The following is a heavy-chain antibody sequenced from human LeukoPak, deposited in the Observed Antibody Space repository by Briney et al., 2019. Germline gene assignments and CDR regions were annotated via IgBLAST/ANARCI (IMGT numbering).Heavy chain of an antibody. CDR3: AREDYGGNSAYAFDI. CDR1: GFTFSSYW. J-gene: IGHJ3*02. D-gene: IGHD4-23*01. V-gene: IGHV3-74*01. Sequence: GGSLRLSCAASGFTFSSYWMPWVRHAPGKGLVWVSRINSDGSSTSYADSVKGRFTISRDNAKNTLYLQMNSLRAEDTAVYYCAREDYGGNSAYAFDIWGQGTMVTVSS. CDR2: INSDGSST.